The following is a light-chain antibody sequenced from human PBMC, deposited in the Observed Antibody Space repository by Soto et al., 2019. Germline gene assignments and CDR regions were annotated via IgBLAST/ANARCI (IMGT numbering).Light chain of an antibody. CDR2: GAS. J-gene: IGKJ2*01. Sequence: EIVLTQSPGTMSLSPGERATLSCRASQSVSSSYLAWYQQKPGQAPRLLIYGASSRATGIPARFSGSGSGTDFTLTISRMEPEDFAVYYCQQSGGSSLDTFGQGTKLEIK. CDR1: QSVSSSY. CDR3: QQSGGSSLDT. V-gene: IGKV3-20*01.